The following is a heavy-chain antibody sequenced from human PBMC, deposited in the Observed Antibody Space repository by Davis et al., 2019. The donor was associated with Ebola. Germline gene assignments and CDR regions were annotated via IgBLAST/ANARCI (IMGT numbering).Heavy chain of an antibody. J-gene: IGHJ6*02. CDR2: INPSGGST. Sequence: ASVKVSCKASGYTFTSYGISWVRQAPGQGLEWMGIINPSGGSTSYAQKFQGRVTMTRDTSTSTVYMELSSLRSEDTAVYYCAREKLTAGYYYYGMDVWGQGTTVTVSS. V-gene: IGHV1-46*01. CDR1: GYTFTSYG. CDR3: AREKLTAGYYYYGMDV. D-gene: IGHD6-6*01.